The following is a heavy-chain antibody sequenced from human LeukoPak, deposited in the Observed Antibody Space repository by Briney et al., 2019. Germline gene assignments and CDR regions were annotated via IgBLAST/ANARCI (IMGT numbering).Heavy chain of an antibody. J-gene: IGHJ4*02. D-gene: IGHD3-3*02. CDR2: IWYDGSNK. CDR1: GFTFSSYG. Sequence: GGSLRLSCAASGFTFSSYGMHWVRQAPGKGLEWLAVIWYDGSNKYYADSVKGRFTISRDNSKNTLYLQMNSLRAEDTAVYYSARGRHFWSCYYWGYYFDYWGQGTLVTVSS. CDR3: ARGRHFWSCYYWGYYFDY. V-gene: IGHV3-33*01.